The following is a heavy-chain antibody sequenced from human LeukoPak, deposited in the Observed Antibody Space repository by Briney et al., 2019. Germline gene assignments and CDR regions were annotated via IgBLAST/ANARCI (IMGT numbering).Heavy chain of an antibody. Sequence: ASVKVSCKTSGYAFTNYYMHWVRQAPGQGLEWMGIINPSGGSTTYAQKFQGRVTMTRDMSTSTVYMEVSSLRSEDTAVYYCAKDHTDIVVVPDAHFDYWGQGTLVTVSS. CDR2: INPSGGST. J-gene: IGHJ4*02. CDR1: GYAFTNYY. D-gene: IGHD2-2*01. CDR3: AKDHTDIVVVPDAHFDY. V-gene: IGHV1-46*01.